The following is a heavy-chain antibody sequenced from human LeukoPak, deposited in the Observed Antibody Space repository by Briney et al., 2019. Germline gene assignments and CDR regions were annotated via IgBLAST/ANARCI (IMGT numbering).Heavy chain of an antibody. Sequence: GGSLRLSCAASGFTVSSNYMSWVRQAPGKGLEWVSVIYSGGNTYYADSVKGRFTIPRDNSKNTLYLQMNSLRAEDTAVYYCAREGSGYYFFDYWGQGTLVTVSS. CDR1: GFTVSSNY. J-gene: IGHJ4*02. CDR2: IYSGGNT. CDR3: AREGSGYYFFDY. V-gene: IGHV3-66*01. D-gene: IGHD3-22*01.